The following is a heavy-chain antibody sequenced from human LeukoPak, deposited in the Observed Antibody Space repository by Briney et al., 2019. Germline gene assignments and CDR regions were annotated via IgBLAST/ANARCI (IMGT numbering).Heavy chain of an antibody. D-gene: IGHD3-22*01. V-gene: IGHV3-7*01. CDR1: GFTFSSYW. CDR2: IKQDGSEK. CDR3: ARSRGGYYRDDAFDI. J-gene: IGHJ3*02. Sequence: GGSLRLSCAASGFTFSSYWMSWVRQAPGKGLEWVANIKQDGSEKYYVDSVKGRFTISRDNAKNSLYLQMNSLRAEDTAVYYCARSRGGYYRDDAFDIWGQGTMVTVSS.